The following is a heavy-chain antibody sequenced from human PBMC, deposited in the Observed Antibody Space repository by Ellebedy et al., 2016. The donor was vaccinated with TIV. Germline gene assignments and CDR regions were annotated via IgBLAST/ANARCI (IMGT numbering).Heavy chain of an antibody. Sequence: SETLSLXCTVSGGSISSGDYYWSWIRQPPGKGLEWIGYIYYSGSTYYNPSLKSRVTISVDTSKNQFSLKLSSVTAADTAVYYCARVGVVPAAIPHYYFDYWGQGTLVTVSS. CDR1: GGSISSGDYY. CDR3: ARVGVVPAAIPHYYFDY. J-gene: IGHJ4*02. CDR2: IYYSGST. V-gene: IGHV4-30-4*01. D-gene: IGHD2-2*02.